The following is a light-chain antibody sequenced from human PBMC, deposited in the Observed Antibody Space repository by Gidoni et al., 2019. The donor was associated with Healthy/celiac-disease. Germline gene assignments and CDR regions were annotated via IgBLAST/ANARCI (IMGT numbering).Light chain of an antibody. V-gene: IGLV3-19*01. CDR3: NSRYSSGNHVV. CDR1: SLRSYS. J-gene: IGLJ2*01. CDR2: AKS. Sequence: SSKVTQAPAVTVALGQTVRITCQGDSLRSYSDSWYQQQPGQAPLLVIYAKSNRPSGIPDRFSGSSSGNTASLTITGAQAEDEADYYCNSRYSSGNHVVFGGGSKLTVL.